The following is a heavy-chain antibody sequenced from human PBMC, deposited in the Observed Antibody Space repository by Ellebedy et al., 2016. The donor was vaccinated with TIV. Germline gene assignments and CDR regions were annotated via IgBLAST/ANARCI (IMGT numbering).Heavy chain of an antibody. D-gene: IGHD1-26*01. Sequence: GESLKISCAASGFTFRKYAMHWVHQAPGKGLEWVSIVSYDGGDKNYADSVKGRFTISRDNSENTIYLQINSLRAEDTAVYYCARPGESFGFDSWGQGALVTVSS. J-gene: IGHJ4*02. CDR3: ARPGESFGFDS. CDR1: GFTFRKYA. CDR2: VSYDGGDK. V-gene: IGHV3-30*01.